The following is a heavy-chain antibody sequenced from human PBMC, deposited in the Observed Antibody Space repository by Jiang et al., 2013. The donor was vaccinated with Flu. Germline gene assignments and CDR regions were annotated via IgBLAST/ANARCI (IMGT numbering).Heavy chain of an antibody. J-gene: IGHJ4*02. V-gene: IGHV2-70*04. CDR3: ARIGNYDSRGYYYFDF. D-gene: IGHD3-22*01. CDR1: GFSLNTRGTR. Sequence: TCTFSGFSLNTRGTRVSWIRQPPGRALEWLARIDWDDDKFYSTSLKARLSVSKDTSKNQVVLTMTNMDPMDTATYFCARIGNYDSRGYYYFDFWGQGTVVTVSS. CDR2: IDWDDDK.